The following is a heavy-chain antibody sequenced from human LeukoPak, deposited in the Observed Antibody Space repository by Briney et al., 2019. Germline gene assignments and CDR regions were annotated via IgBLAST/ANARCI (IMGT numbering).Heavy chain of an antibody. J-gene: IGHJ3*02. Sequence: SETLSLTCTVSGGSFGNYYWSWIRQPPGKGLEWIRYIYDSGTTNYNPSLKSRVTISVDTATNQFSLKLRSVTAADTAVYYCARDFSAAFDIWGQPTMVTVSS. V-gene: IGHV4-59*01. CDR3: ARDFSAAFDI. CDR2: IYDSGTT. CDR1: GGSFGNYY. D-gene: IGHD2/OR15-2a*01.